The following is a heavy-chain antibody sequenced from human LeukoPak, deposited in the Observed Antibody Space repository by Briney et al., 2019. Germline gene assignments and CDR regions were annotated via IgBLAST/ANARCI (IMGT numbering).Heavy chain of an antibody. CDR1: GGSFSGYY. J-gene: IGHJ4*02. D-gene: IGHD3-22*01. CDR2: IYYSGST. Sequence: PSETLSLTCAIYGGSFSGYYWSWIRQPPGKGLEWIGYIYYSGSTNYKSSLKSRITISVDTSKNQISLKLSSVTAADTAVYYCARDSNDSSIPCFDYWGQGSLVTVSS. V-gene: IGHV4-59*01. CDR3: ARDSNDSSIPCFDY.